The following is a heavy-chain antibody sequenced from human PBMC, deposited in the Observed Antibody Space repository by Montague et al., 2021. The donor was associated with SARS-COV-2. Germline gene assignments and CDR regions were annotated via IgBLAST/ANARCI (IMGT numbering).Heavy chain of an antibody. D-gene: IGHD2-21*02. CDR1: GASISRSDYY. Sequence: SETLSLTCNVSGASISRSDYYWAWIRQPPGKGLVLIGSIHYIGNTYYYPSLESRVTISVDTSENQFSLKLRSVIAADTAVHYCARLLPDGTVVATDIPFDFWGQGTLVTVSS. CDR3: ARLLPDGTVVATDIPFDF. J-gene: IGHJ4*02. V-gene: IGHV4-39*01. CDR2: IHYIGNT.